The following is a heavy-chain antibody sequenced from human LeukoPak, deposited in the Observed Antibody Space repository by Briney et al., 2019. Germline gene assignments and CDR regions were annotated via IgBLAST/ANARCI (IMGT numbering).Heavy chain of an antibody. Sequence: GASVKVSCKASGYTFTGYYMHWVRQAPGQGLEWMGWINPNSGGTNYAQKFQGRVAMTRDTSISTAYMELSRLRSDDTAVYYCARAQWTYYYDSSGYYHEDYWGQGTLVTVSS. J-gene: IGHJ4*02. D-gene: IGHD3-22*01. CDR3: ARAQWTYYYDSSGYYHEDY. V-gene: IGHV1-2*02. CDR2: INPNSGGT. CDR1: GYTFTGYY.